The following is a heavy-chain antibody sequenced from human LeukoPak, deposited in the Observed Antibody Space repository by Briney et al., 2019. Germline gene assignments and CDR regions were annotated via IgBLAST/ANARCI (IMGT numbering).Heavy chain of an antibody. CDR3: ARPRTILGVVIGRHYIEL. V-gene: IGHV1-18*01. CDR2: ISAYNGNT. J-gene: IGHJ6*03. CDR1: GYTFTSYG. Sequence: ASVKVSCKASGYTFTSYGISWVRQAPGQGLEWMGWISAYNGNTNYVQKLQGRVTMTTDTSTSTAYMELRSLRSDDTAVYYCARPRTILGVVIGRHYIELWGTGTTVSVSS. D-gene: IGHD3-3*01.